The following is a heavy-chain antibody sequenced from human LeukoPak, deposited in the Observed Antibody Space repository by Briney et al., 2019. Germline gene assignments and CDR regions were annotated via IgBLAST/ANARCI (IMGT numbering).Heavy chain of an antibody. CDR2: ISYDRSNK. D-gene: IGHD3-22*01. J-gene: IGHJ4*02. V-gene: IGHV3-30*01. CDR3: AREVGYYDSSGPFDY. Sequence: PGRSLRRSCSASGFTFSSYAMHWVRQAPGKGLEWVAFISYDRSNKYYADSVKGRFTISRDNSKNSLYLQMNSLRAEDTAVYYCAREVGYYDSSGPFDYWGQGTLVTVSS. CDR1: GFTFSSYA.